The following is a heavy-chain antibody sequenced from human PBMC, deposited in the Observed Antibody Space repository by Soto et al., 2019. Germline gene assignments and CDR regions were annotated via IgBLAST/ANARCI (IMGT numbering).Heavy chain of an antibody. CDR2: IYYSGST. Sequence: SETLSLTCTVSGGSISSSSYYWGWIRQPPGKGLEWIGSIYYSGSTYYNPSLKSRVTISVDTSKNQSSLKLSSVTAADTAVYYCARRDSGYDWGYFDYWGQGTLVTVSS. J-gene: IGHJ4*02. D-gene: IGHD5-12*01. CDR3: ARRDSGYDWGYFDY. V-gene: IGHV4-39*01. CDR1: GGSISSSSYY.